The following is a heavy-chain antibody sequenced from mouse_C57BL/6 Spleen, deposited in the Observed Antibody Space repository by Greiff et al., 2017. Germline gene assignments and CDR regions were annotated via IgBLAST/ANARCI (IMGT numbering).Heavy chain of an antibody. J-gene: IGHJ3*01. V-gene: IGHV1-55*01. CDR1: GYTFTSYW. CDR2: IYPGGGST. CDR3: ASDVGYSGECAD. D-gene: IGHD2-3*01. Sequence: QVQLKQPGAELVKPGASVKMSCKASGYTFTSYWITWVKQRPGQGLEWIGDIYPGGGSTNYNEKFKSKATLTVDTSSSTAYMQLSSLTSEVSAVYYGASDVGYSGECADWGQGTLVTVSA.